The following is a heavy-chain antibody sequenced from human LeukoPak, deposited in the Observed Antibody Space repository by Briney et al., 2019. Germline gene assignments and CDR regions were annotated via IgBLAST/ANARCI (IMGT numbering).Heavy chain of an antibody. CDR3: SSGPPTGYSYVY. CDR2: IFYSGST. V-gene: IGHV4-59*01. D-gene: IGHD5-18*01. CDR1: GRSISSYY. J-gene: IGHJ4*02. Sequence: PSETLSLTYTVSGRSISSYYWRWLRQPPGKGLEWLGYIFYSGSTNYNPSLKSRVTISVDTSKNHFSLRLSSVTAADTAVYFCSSGPPTGYSYVYWGQGTLVTVSS.